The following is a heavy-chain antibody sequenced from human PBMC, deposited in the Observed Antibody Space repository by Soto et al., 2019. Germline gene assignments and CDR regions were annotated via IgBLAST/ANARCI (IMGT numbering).Heavy chain of an antibody. J-gene: IGHJ5*02. CDR1: GFTFSDYA. CDR2: ISGSGGST. V-gene: IGHV3-23*01. CDR3: ANGRLVEWLLPKAWLDN. Sequence: GGSLRLSCAASGFTFSDYAMNWVRQGPGQGLEWVSAISGSGGSTYYADSVKGRFTISRDNSENTLYLQMNNLRTEDTAIYYYANGRLVEWLLPKAWLDNGGQGTLVTVSS. D-gene: IGHD3-3*01.